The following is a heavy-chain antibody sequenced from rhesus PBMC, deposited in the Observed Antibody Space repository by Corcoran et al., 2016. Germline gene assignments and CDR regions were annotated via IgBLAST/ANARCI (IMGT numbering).Heavy chain of an antibody. J-gene: IGHJ2*01. D-gene: IGHD2-2*01. CDR1: GAPITSTW. Sequence: QVQLQESGPGLVKPSETLSLTCTVSGAPITSTWWNWIRQVPVKGLEGIAEVKGKKGTPNSNPHRMSRCTLSNAESNTRVFLRLTSLAAAVPAIYYVEGDTCYRDGLYFDLWCPGPPITVFS. V-gene: IGHV4-80*01. CDR3: EGDTCYRDGLYFDL. CDR2: VKGKKGTP.